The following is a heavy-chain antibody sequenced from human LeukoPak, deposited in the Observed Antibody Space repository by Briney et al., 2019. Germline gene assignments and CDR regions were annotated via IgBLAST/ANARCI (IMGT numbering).Heavy chain of an antibody. D-gene: IGHD6-19*01. V-gene: IGHV1-69*13. J-gene: IGHJ4*02. CDR3: ARVYESNSGWTPTYYFDY. CDR1: GGTFSSYA. CDR2: IIPIFGTA. Sequence: SVKVSCKASGGTFSSYAISWVRQAPGQGLEWMGGIIPIFGTANYAQKFQGRVTITADESTSTAYMELSSLRSEDTAVYYCARVYESNSGWTPTYYFDYWGQGTLVTVSS.